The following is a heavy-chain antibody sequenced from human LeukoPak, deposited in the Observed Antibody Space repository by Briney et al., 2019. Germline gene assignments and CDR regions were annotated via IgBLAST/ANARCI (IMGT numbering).Heavy chain of an antibody. D-gene: IGHD3-10*01. J-gene: IGHJ4*02. CDR1: GFTFSNYW. CDR2: INRDGSTT. CDR3: ARDKKSGESSEIDY. V-gene: IGHV3-74*03. Sequence: GGSLRLSCAASGFTFSNYWVHWVRQAPGKGLVWVSRINRDGSTTKYADSVKGRFTVSRDNAKNTLNLQMNSLRAEGTAVYYCARDKKSGESSEIDYWGQRTLVTVSS.